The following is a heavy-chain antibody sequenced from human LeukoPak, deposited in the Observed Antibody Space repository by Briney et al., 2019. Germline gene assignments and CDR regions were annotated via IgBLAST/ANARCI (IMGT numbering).Heavy chain of an antibody. CDR3: ARVARCTSCFDVDY. D-gene: IGHD2-2*01. V-gene: IGHV4-4*07. Sequence: SETLSLTCTVSGGSINNYYWSWIRQPAGKGLEWIGLIYSSGSTSYNPSLKSRVTMSVDTSKKQFSLRLSSVTAADTAVYYCARVARCTSCFDVDYWGQGTLVTVSS. CDR2: IYSSGST. CDR1: GGSINNYY. J-gene: IGHJ4*02.